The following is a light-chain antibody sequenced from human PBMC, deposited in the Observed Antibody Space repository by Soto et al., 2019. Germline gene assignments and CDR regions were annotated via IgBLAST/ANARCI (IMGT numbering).Light chain of an antibody. Sequence: ILLTQSPSSLSLSPGDRATLPCRASQSVSSYLAWYQQKPGQAPRLLIYDASNRATGIPPRFSGSGSGTDFTLTISSLEPEDFAVYYCQQRYNWPPTFGQGTKVDIK. CDR2: DAS. J-gene: IGKJ1*01. V-gene: IGKV3-11*01. CDR3: QQRYNWPPT. CDR1: QSVSSY.